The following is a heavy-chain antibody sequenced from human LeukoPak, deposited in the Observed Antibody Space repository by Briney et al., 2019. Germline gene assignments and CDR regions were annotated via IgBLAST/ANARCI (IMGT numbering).Heavy chain of an antibody. CDR3: ARWAKYYYGSGTPYYYGMDV. CDR1: GGSISSYY. J-gene: IGHJ6*04. D-gene: IGHD3-10*01. Sequence: PSETLSLTCTVSGGSISSYYWSWIRQPPGKGLEWIGDIYYSGSTNYNPSLKSRVTISVDTSKNQFSLKLSSVTAADTAVYYCARWAKYYYGSGTPYYYGMDVWGKGTTVTVSS. V-gene: IGHV4-59*01. CDR2: IYYSGST.